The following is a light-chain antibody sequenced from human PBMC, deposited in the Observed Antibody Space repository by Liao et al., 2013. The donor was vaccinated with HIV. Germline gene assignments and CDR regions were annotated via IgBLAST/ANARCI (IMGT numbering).Light chain of an antibody. CDR3: QVWDHSSDQGV. CDR1: NIGTKS. Sequence: SYVLTQPPSLSVAPGQTARMTCGGDNIGTKSVHWYQQRPGQAPVMVISYEVDRPSGIPERISGSISGNTATLTISGVETGDEADYFCQVWDHSSDQGVFGGGTKLTVL. J-gene: IGLJ3*02. CDR2: YEV. V-gene: IGLV3-21*02.